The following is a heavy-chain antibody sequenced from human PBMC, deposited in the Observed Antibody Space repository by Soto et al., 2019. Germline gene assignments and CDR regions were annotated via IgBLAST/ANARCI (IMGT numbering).Heavy chain of an antibody. D-gene: IGHD2-21*01. J-gene: IGHJ6*02. CDR2: IYYSGST. Sequence: QLQLQESGPGLVKPSETLSLTCTVSGGSFSSSSYYWGWIRQPPGKGLECIGSIYYSGSTSYNPSLKSRVTISVDTSKNQFSLKLSSVTAADTAVYYCARHIRGNSCMDVWGQGTTVTVSS. CDR3: ARHIRGNSCMDV. V-gene: IGHV4-39*01. CDR1: GGSFSSSSYY.